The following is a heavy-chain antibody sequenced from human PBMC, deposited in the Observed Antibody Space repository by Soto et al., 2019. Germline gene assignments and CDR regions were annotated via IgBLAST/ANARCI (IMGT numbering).Heavy chain of an antibody. CDR2: IIPILGSA. J-gene: IGHJ3*02. CDR1: GGTFSSYA. CDR3: ASRERVDAFDI. Sequence: QVQLVQSGAEVKKPGSSVKVSCKASGGTFSSYAISWVRQAPGQGLEWMGGIIPILGSANYAQKFQDIVTITADESTTTTYMELSSLRSEDAAVYYCASRERVDAFDIWGQGTMVTVSS. V-gene: IGHV1-69*01. D-gene: IGHD1-26*01.